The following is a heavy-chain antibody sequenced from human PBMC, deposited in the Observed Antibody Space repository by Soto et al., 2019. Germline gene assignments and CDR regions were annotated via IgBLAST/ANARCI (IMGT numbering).Heavy chain of an antibody. J-gene: IGHJ4*02. D-gene: IGHD2-2*01. Sequence: EVQLVESGGGLVQPGGSLRLSCTASGFTFSDYWMHWVRQAPGKGLVWVSRVNSDGTTTDYADSVKGRFTISRDNAKNTLFLQVNSLRAEDTAVHYCARGSTRGHDYWGQGTLVTVSS. V-gene: IGHV3-74*01. CDR2: VNSDGTTT. CDR1: GFTFSDYW. CDR3: ARGSTRGHDY.